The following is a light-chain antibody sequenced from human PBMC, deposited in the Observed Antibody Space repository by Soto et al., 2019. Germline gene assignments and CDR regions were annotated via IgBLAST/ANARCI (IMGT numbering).Light chain of an antibody. V-gene: IGKV1-39*01. CDR3: QQSYSTPT. J-gene: IGKJ5*01. Sequence: DIQMTQSPSSLYASVGDRVTITCRASQSISSYLNWYQQQPGTTPXXLIYAASSLQSGVPSRFSGGGSGTDFTLPISSMEPEDAATEDCQQSYSTPTFGQGTRREI. CDR1: QSISSY. CDR2: AAS.